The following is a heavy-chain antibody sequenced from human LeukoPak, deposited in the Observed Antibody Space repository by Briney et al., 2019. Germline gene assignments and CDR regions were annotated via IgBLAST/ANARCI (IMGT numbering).Heavy chain of an antibody. D-gene: IGHD6-6*01. V-gene: IGHV5-51*01. J-gene: IGHJ4*02. CDR1: GYKFSDYW. CDR3: ARGDSSSTGGLFDY. CDR2: VYPGDSDS. Sequence: GESLKISCKGSGYKFSDYWIGWVRQMPGKGLEWMGIVYPGDSDSRYSPSFQGQVNISIDKSVSTAYLQWSSLKASDTAMYYCARGDSSSTGGLFDYWGQGTLVTVSS.